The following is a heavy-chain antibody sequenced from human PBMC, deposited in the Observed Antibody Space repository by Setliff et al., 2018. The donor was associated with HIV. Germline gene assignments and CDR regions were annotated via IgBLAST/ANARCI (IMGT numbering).Heavy chain of an antibody. J-gene: IGHJ6*02. Sequence: GGSLRLSCAASGFNFKSYAMHWVRQSPGKGLEWVAIVWYDGGNKYYADSVKGRFTISRDNSKSTLFLQMNSLRTEDTALYYCAGDPGLPNGMGVWGQGTTVTVSS. V-gene: IGHV3-33*08. CDR3: AGDPGLPNGMGV. CDR1: GFNFKSYA. D-gene: IGHD2-15*01. CDR2: VWYDGGNK.